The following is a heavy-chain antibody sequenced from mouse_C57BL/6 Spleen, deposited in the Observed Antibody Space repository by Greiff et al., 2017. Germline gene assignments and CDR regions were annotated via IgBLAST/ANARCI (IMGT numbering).Heavy chain of an antibody. CDR2: ISGGGGNT. D-gene: IGHD2-2*01. V-gene: IGHV5-9*01. Sequence: EVKLMESGGGLVKPGGSLKLSCAASGFTFSSYTTSWVRQTPEKRLEWVATISGGGGNTYYPDSVKGRFTISRDNAKNTLYLQMSSLRSEDTALYYCARDLLWLRQSAMDYWGQGTSVTVSS. CDR3: ARDLLWLRQSAMDY. J-gene: IGHJ4*01. CDR1: GFTFSSYT.